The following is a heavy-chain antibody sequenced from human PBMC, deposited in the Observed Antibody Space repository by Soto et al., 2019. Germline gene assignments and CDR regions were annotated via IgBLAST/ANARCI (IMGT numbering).Heavy chain of an antibody. Sequence: EVQLVESGGDLVQPGGSLRLSCAASGFTFGSYWMHWVRQAPGKGLVWVSRINSDGSTTNYGDSVKGRFTISRDNAKSTLYLQMYSLRAEDTAVYYCARAGWYRFDYWGQGTLLTVSS. CDR1: GFTFGSYW. J-gene: IGHJ4*02. V-gene: IGHV3-74*01. CDR2: INSDGSTT. D-gene: IGHD2-15*01. CDR3: ARAGWYRFDY.